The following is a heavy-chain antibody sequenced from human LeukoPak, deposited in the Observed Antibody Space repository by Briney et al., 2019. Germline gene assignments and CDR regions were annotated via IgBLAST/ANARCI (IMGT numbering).Heavy chain of an antibody. Sequence: PGGSLRLSCAASGFTFSNYAMSWVRQAPGKGLEWVSAISGSGGSTFHADSVQGRLIISRDNSKNMLYLQLNSLRVEDTAVYYCAIDKSVVSVPTTLPEIWGQKTMDTGSS. J-gene: IGHJ3*02. CDR3: AIDKSVVSVPTTLPEI. CDR1: GFTFSNYA. D-gene: IGHD1-26*01. V-gene: IGHV3-23*01. CDR2: ISGSGGST.